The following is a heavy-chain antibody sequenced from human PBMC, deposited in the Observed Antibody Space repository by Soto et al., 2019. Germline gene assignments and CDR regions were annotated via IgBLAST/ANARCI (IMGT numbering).Heavy chain of an antibody. CDR1: GYTFTSYD. CDR2: MNPNSGNT. CDR3: ASPARNYDFWSGYSFDI. V-gene: IGHV1-8*01. D-gene: IGHD3-3*01. Sequence: QVQLVQSGAEVKKPGASVKVSCKASGYTFTSYDINWVRQATGQGLEWMGWMNPNSGNTGYAQKFPGRVTMTRNTSIRTAYMELSSLRSDDTAVYYCASPARNYDFWSGYSFDIWGQGTMVTVSS. J-gene: IGHJ3*02.